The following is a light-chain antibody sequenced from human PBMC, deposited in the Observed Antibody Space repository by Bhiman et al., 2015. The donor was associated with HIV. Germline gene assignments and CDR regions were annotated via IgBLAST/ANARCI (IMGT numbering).Light chain of an antibody. Sequence: QSALTQPASVSGSPGQSITISCTGTGSDVGGYNHVSWYQQHPGKAPKLMIYDVSNRPSGVSNRFSGSKSGNTASLTISGLQAEDEADYYCSSYAGSRNYVFGSGTKVTVL. CDR1: GSDVGGYNH. V-gene: IGLV2-14*03. CDR2: DVS. J-gene: IGLJ1*01. CDR3: SSYAGSRNYV.